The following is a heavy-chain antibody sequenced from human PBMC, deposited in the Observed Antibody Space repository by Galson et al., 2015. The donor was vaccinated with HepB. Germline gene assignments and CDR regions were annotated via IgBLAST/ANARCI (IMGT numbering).Heavy chain of an antibody. J-gene: IGHJ4*02. D-gene: IGHD3-10*01. CDR2: TYYRSRWSN. CDR3: AKSIHLGSGLDS. CDR1: GDSVSSNSVG. V-gene: IGHV6-1*01. Sequence: CAISGDSVSSNSVGWNRIRQSPSRGLEWLGRTYYRSRWSNDYAASVKSRITINPDTSKNQFSLQLNSVTPEDTAVYYCAKSIHLGSGLDSWGQGPLVTVSS.